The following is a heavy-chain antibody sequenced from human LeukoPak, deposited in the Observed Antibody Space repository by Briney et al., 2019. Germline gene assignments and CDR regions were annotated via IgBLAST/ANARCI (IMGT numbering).Heavy chain of an antibody. D-gene: IGHD3-3*01. CDR3: ARGLLEWLRLETYYFDY. V-gene: IGHV3-7*01. J-gene: IGHJ4*02. Sequence: GGSLRLSCAASGFTPSSYWMTWVRPAPGEVREWVANIKTDGRQKYYVGSVKGRFNIPRDNAKNSLYLQMTSLRVDDTATYYCARGLLEWLRLETYYFDYWGQGSQVTVSA. CDR1: GFTPSSYW. CDR2: IKTDGRQK.